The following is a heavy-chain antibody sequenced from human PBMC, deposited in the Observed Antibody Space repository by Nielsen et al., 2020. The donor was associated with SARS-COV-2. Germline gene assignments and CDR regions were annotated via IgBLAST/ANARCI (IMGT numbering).Heavy chain of an antibody. Sequence: GESLKISCAASEFTFSSYSMHWVRQAPGKGLEWVAVIWYDGSNKYYADSVKGRFTISRDNAKNTLYLQMNSLRAEDTAVYYCAIIWSGYTDAFDIWGQGTMVTVSS. CDR3: AIIWSGYTDAFDI. D-gene: IGHD3-3*01. CDR1: EFTFSSYS. V-gene: IGHV3-33*03. CDR2: IWYDGSNK. J-gene: IGHJ3*02.